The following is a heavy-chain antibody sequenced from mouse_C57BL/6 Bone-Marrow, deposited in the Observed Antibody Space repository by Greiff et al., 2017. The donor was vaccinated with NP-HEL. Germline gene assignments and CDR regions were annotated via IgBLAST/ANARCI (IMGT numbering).Heavy chain of an antibody. Sequence: EVHLVESGPGLAKPSQTLSLTCSVTGYSITSDYWNWIRKFPGNKLEYMGYISYSGSTYYNPSLKSRISITRDTSKNQYYLQLNSVTTEDTATYSCARSPLWLRRNYYAMDYWGQGTSVTVSS. CDR2: ISYSGST. CDR1: GYSITSDY. D-gene: IGHD2-2*01. J-gene: IGHJ4*01. V-gene: IGHV3-8*01. CDR3: ARSPLWLRRNYYAMDY.